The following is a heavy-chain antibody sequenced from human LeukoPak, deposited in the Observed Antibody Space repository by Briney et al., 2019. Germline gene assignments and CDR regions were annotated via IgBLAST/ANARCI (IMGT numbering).Heavy chain of an antibody. D-gene: IGHD3-10*01. CDR1: GFTFSSYA. Sequence: GGSLRLSCAASGFTFSSYAMSWVRQAPGKGLEWVSAISGSGGSTYYADSVKGRFTISRDNSKNTLYLQMNSLRAEDTAVYYCAKGGRYYYGSGSYDYWGQGTLVTVSS. CDR2: ISGSGGST. CDR3: AKGGRYYYGSGSYDY. V-gene: IGHV3-23*01. J-gene: IGHJ4*02.